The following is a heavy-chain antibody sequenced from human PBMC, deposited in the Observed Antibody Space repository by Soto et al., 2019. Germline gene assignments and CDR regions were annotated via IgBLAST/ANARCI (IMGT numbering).Heavy chain of an antibody. Sequence: SGPTLVNPTQTLTLTCTFSGFSLSTSGMCVSWIRQPPGKALEWLALIDWDDDKYYSTSLKTRLTTSKDTSKNQVVLTMTNMDPVDTATYYCARTTSVSSGWYXVDYWGQGTLVTVSS. J-gene: IGHJ4*02. D-gene: IGHD6-19*01. CDR3: ARTTSVSSGWYXVDY. CDR2: IDWDDDK. V-gene: IGHV2-70*01. CDR1: GFSLSTSGMC.